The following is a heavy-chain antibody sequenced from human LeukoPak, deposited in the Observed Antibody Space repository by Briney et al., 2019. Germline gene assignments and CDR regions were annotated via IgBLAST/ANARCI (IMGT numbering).Heavy chain of an antibody. Sequence: GGSLRLSCAASGFTVSSNYMSWVRQAPGKGLEWVSVIYSGGSTNYAGSVKGRFTISRDNSKNALYLQMNSLRVEDTAVYYCAIDPNWGTHSWGQGVLVTVSS. J-gene: IGHJ4*02. V-gene: IGHV3-53*01. CDR2: IYSGGST. D-gene: IGHD7-27*01. CDR1: GFTVSSNY. CDR3: AIDPNWGTHS.